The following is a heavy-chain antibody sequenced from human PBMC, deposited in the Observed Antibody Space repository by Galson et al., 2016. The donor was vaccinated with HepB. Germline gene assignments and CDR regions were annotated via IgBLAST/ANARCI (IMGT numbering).Heavy chain of an antibody. D-gene: IGHD4-11*01. CDR3: ARDREWTTVTVTFDF. CDR1: GGTFSSSA. V-gene: IGHV1-69*13. CDR2: IIPIFGSP. Sequence: SVKVSCKASGGTFSSSAISWVRQAPGQGLEWMGGIIPIFGSPNYAQEFEGRLTITADVSTNTAYMELTRLRPDDTGVYFCARDREWTTVTVTFDFWGQGTLVTVSS. J-gene: IGHJ4*02.